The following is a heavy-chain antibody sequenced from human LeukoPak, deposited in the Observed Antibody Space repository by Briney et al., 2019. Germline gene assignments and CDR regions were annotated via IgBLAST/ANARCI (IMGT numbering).Heavy chain of an antibody. D-gene: IGHD4-17*01. CDR2: MNPNSGNT. J-gene: IGHJ4*02. CDR1: GYTFTSYD. CDR3: ARDGADGYGDYVSYFDY. V-gene: IGHV1-8*01. Sequence: ASVKVSCKASGYTFTSYDINWVRQATGQGLEWMGWMNPNSGNTGYAQKFQGRVTMTRDTSASTAYMELSSLRSEDMAVYYCARDGADGYGDYVSYFDYWGQGTLVTVSS.